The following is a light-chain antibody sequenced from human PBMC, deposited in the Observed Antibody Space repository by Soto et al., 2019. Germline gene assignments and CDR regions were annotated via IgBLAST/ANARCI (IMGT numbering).Light chain of an antibody. J-gene: IGKJ1*01. CDR3: QQYGSSGT. V-gene: IGKV3-11*01. Sequence: EIVLTQSPATLSSSPGERATLSCRASQTVSNKLAWYQHKPGQAPRLLIYDTSNRATGIPARFSGSGSGTDFTLTISRLEPEDFAVYYCQQYGSSGTFGQGTKVDI. CDR2: DTS. CDR1: QTVSNK.